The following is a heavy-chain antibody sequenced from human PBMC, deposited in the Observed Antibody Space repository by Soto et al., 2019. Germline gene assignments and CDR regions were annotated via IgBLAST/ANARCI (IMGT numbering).Heavy chain of an antibody. CDR3: ASATSIAVAGKET. J-gene: IGHJ4*02. D-gene: IGHD6-19*01. Sequence: QVKLVQSGGEVKKPGASVKVSCKASGDTVTKYGISWVRQAPGQGLEWLGWIGLYNGHTNYALKFQDRITFTTDTSTSTASMELRSLTPDDTAVYYCASATSIAVAGKETWGQGTLVTVSS. CDR2: IGLYNGHT. CDR1: GDTVTKYG. V-gene: IGHV1-18*01.